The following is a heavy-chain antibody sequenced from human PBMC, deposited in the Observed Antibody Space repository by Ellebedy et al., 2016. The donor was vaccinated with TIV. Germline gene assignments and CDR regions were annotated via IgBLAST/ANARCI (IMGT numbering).Heavy chain of an antibody. J-gene: IGHJ3*02. CDR1: GFTFNNYG. CDR3: ARVMMEDYVDTAATFDI. D-gene: IGHD6-25*01. Sequence: GESLKISXAASGFTFNNYGMSWVRQAPGKGLEWVSLIAAGGISTYYADSVKVRFTISRDNVKSSLYLQMDSLRAEDTAIYYCARVMMEDYVDTAATFDIWGQGTMVTVSS. CDR2: IAAGGIST. V-gene: IGHV3-23*01.